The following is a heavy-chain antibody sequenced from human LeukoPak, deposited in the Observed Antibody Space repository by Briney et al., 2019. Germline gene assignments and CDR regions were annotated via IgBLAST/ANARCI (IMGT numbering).Heavy chain of an antibody. V-gene: IGHV3-23*01. CDR2: ISGSGGNT. CDR1: GYTFTSYG. J-gene: IGHJ4*02. Sequence: GASVKVSCKASGYTFTSYGISWVRQAPGKGLEWVSSISGSGGNTYYADSVKGRFTISRDNSRNTVYLQMNSLRAGDTAVYYCAMDRGYWGQGTLVTVFS. CDR3: AMDRGY. D-gene: IGHD3-10*01.